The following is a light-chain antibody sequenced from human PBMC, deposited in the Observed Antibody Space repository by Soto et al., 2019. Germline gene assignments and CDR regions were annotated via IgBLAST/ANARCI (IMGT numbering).Light chain of an antibody. CDR1: SSDVGGYNY. V-gene: IGLV2-14*01. CDR2: DVS. CDR3: SSYTSSSLYV. J-gene: IGLJ1*01. Sequence: QSALTQPASVSGSPGQSITISCTGTSSDVGGYNYVSWYQQHPGKAPKLVTYDVSNRPSGVSNRFSGSKSGNTASLTISGLQAEDEADYSCSSYTSSSLYVFGTGTKLTVL.